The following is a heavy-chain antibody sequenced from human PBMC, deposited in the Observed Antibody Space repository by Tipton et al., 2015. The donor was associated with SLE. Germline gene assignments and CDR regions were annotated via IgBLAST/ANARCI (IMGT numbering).Heavy chain of an antibody. Sequence: LSCTVSGGSISSSSYYWGWIRQPPGKGLEWIGSIYYSGSTYYNPSLKSRVTISVDTSKNQFSLKLSSVTAADTAVYYCARVGEPNHYDFWSGYHYWYFDLWGRGTLVTVSS. CDR2: IYYSGST. D-gene: IGHD3-3*01. J-gene: IGHJ2*01. V-gene: IGHV4-39*07. CDR3: ARVGEPNHYDFWSGYHYWYFDL. CDR1: GGSISSSSYY.